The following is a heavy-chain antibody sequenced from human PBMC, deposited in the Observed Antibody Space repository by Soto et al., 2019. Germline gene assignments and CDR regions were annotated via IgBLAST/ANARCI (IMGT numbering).Heavy chain of an antibody. CDR3: ARASTTVTTLDY. J-gene: IGHJ4*02. D-gene: IGHD4-17*01. CDR1: GGSISNRTSS. Sequence: PSETLSLTCIVSGGSISNRTSSWSWIRQPPGKGLEWIGYIYHSGSTYYNPSLKSRVTISVDRSKNQFSQKLSSVTAADTAVYYCARASTTVTTLDYWGQGTLVTVSS. V-gene: IGHV4-30-2*01. CDR2: IYHSGST.